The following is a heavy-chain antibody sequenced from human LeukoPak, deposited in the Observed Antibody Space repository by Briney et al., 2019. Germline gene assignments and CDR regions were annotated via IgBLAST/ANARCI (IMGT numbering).Heavy chain of an antibody. CDR3: AKDPTNYYDSSGYYNWFDP. J-gene: IGHJ5*02. CDR1: GFAFSSYA. Sequence: PGGSLRLSCAASGFAFSSYAMSWVRQAPGKGLEWVSAISGSGGSTYYADSVKGRFTISRDNSKNTLYLQMNSLRAEDTAVYYCAKDPTNYYDSSGYYNWFDPWGQGTLVTVSS. D-gene: IGHD3-22*01. CDR2: ISGSGGST. V-gene: IGHV3-23*01.